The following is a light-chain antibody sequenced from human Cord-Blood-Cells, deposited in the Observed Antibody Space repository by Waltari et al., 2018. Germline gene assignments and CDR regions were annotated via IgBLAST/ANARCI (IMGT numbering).Light chain of an antibody. V-gene: IGLV2-11*01. Sequence: QSALTQPRSVSGPPGQSVPIPCTGPTSVVGGYNYVSWYQQHPGKAPKLMIYDVRKRPSGVPDRFSGSKSGNTASLTISGLQAEDEADYYCCSYAGSCYVFGTGTKVTVL. CDR1: TSVVGGYNY. J-gene: IGLJ1*01. CDR3: CSYAGSCYV. CDR2: DVR.